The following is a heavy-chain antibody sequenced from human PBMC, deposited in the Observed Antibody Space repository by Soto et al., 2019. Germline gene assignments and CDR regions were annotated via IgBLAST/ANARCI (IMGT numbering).Heavy chain of an antibody. CDR1: GFTFSSYW. D-gene: IGHD2-2*01. V-gene: IGHV3-7*01. CDR3: ARGGGSSSTSCYYGY. CDR2: IKQDGSEK. Sequence: GGSLRLSCAASGFTFSSYWMSWVRQAPGKGLEWVANIKQDGSEKYYVDSVKGRFTISRDNAKNSLYLQMNSLRAEDTAVYYCARGGGSSSTSCYYGYWGQGTLVTVSS. J-gene: IGHJ4*02.